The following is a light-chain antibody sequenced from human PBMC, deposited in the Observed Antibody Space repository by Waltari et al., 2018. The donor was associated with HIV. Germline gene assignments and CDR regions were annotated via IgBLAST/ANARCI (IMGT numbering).Light chain of an antibody. CDR2: GAS. Sequence: EVVLTQSPVTLSLSPGERATLSCRASQSVGSTYLAWYQQKPGQAPRLLIHGASSRATGIPDRFSGSGSGTDFILTISRLEPEDFTMYYCQHFDTSPPGTFGQGTKLQIK. V-gene: IGKV3-20*01. CDR1: QSVGSTY. CDR3: QHFDTSPPGT. J-gene: IGKJ2*02.